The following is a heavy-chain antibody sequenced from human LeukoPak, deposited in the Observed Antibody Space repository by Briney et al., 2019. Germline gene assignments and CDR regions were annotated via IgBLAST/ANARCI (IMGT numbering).Heavy chain of an antibody. CDR3: ARDGGLSSSWPYYYYGMDV. CDR2: ISAYNGNT. D-gene: IGHD6-13*01. Sequence: GASVKVSCKASGYTFTSYGISWVRQAPGQGLEWMGWISAYNGNTNYAQKLQGRVTMTTDTSTSTAYMELRSLRSDDTAVYYCARDGGLSSSWPYYYYGMDVWGQGTTVTVSS. J-gene: IGHJ6*02. V-gene: IGHV1-18*01. CDR1: GYTFTSYG.